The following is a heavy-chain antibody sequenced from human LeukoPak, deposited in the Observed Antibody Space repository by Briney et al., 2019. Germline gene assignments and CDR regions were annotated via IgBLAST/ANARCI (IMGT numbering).Heavy chain of an antibody. Sequence: PGGSLRLSCAASGFTFSSFAMSWVRQAPGKGLEWVSGINWNGGSTGYADSVKGRFAISRDNAKNSLYLQMNSLRAEDTALYYCARDWTGGYSGYDGLLDYWGQGTLVTVSS. V-gene: IGHV3-20*04. CDR3: ARDWTGGYSGYDGLLDY. CDR1: GFTFSSFA. CDR2: INWNGGST. J-gene: IGHJ4*02. D-gene: IGHD5-12*01.